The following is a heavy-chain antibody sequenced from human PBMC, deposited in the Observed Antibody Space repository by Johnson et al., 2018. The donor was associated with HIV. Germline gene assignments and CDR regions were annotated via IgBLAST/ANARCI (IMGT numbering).Heavy chain of an antibody. D-gene: IGHD3-22*01. Sequence: QAPGKGLEWVSGISWNSGIIGYTDSVKGRFTISRDNSKNTLYLQMNSLRAEDTAIYYCVRGRISMTVVDLRGVAFDIWGQGTMVTVSS. V-gene: IGHV3-9*01. CDR3: VRGRISMTVVDLRGVAFDI. CDR2: ISWNSGII. J-gene: IGHJ3*02.